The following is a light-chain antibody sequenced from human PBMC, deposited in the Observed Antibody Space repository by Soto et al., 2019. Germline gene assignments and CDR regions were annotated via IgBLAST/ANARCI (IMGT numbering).Light chain of an antibody. Sequence: QSALTQPPSVSGSPGQSITISCTGTSSDIGAYNYVSWYQQPPGKAPKLLIYEVRNRPSGISYRFSGSKSGTTASLTISSLLPEDEADYYCSTYTSRSTLVFGGGTKLTVL. CDR1: SSDIGAYNY. V-gene: IGLV2-14*01. J-gene: IGLJ2*01. CDR3: STYTSRSTLV. CDR2: EVR.